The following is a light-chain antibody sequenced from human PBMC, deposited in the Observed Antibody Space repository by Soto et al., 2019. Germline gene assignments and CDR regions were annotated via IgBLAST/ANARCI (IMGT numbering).Light chain of an antibody. J-gene: IGKJ3*01. V-gene: IGKV3-20*01. CDR2: GVS. CDR3: QQCGGSPFT. CDR1: QSVSSY. Sequence: EIVLTQSPATLSLSPGERATLSCRASQSVSSYLAWYQQKPGQAPRLLIYGVSSRATGIPDRISGSGSGTDFTLTISRLEPEDFAVYYCQQCGGSPFTFGPGTKVDIK.